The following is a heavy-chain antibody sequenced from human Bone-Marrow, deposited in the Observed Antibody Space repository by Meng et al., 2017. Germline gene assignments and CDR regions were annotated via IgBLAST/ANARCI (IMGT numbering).Heavy chain of an antibody. V-gene: IGHV3-48*03. D-gene: IGHD2-8*01. CDR3: AGTIIVGIYCTIGVCVGGMDD. CDR2: ISSSGSTI. Sequence: SMKFSRAAAEIIFSSYEMYWGRQARGKGLAWGSYISSSGSTIYYEDSVKGRFNISRDNAKNSLYLLMNSQRAEDTAVYYCAGTIIVGIYCTIGVCVGGMDDWGQGTTVTVSS. CDR1: EIIFSSYE. J-gene: IGHJ6*02.